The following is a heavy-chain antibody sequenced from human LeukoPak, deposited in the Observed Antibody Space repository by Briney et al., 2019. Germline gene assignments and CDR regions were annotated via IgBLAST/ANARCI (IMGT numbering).Heavy chain of an antibody. V-gene: IGHV3-7*05. CDR1: GFTFSNYW. CDR2: MKQDGSEK. D-gene: IGHD2-2*01. J-gene: IGHJ2*01. CDR3: ARVGYCSSTSCYAGDWYFDL. Sequence: GGSLRLSCAASGFTFSNYWMSWVRQAPGKGLEWVANMKQDGSEKYCVDSVKGRFTISRDNANNSLYLQMNSLRAEDTAVYYCARVGYCSSTSCYAGDWYFDLWGRGTLVTVSS.